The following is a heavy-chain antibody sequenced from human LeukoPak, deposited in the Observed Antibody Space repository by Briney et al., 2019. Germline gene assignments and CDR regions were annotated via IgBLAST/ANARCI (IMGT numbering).Heavy chain of an antibody. V-gene: IGHV3-48*03. CDR1: GFTFSSYE. J-gene: IGHJ6*03. CDR3: ARLSYYYMDV. Sequence: GGSLRLSCAASGFTFSSYEMNWVRQAPGKGLERVSYISSSGSTIYYADSVKGRFTISRDNAKNSLYLQMNSLRAEDAAVYYCARLSYYYMDVWGKGPRSPSP. CDR2: ISSSGSTI.